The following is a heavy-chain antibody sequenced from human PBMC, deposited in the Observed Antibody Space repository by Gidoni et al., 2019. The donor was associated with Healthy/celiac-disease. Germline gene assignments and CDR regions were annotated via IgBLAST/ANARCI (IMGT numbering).Heavy chain of an antibody. D-gene: IGHD2-15*01. Sequence: EVQLVESGGGLVQPGGSLRLPCAASGFTFSSYWMSWVRQAPGKGLEWVANIKQDGSEKYYVDSEKGRFTNSRDNAKNSLYLQMNSLRAEDTAVYYCARPNIVVVDYWGQGTLVTVSS. CDR3: ARPNIVVVDY. CDR1: GFTFSSYW. J-gene: IGHJ4*02. V-gene: IGHV3-7*01. CDR2: IKQDGSEK.